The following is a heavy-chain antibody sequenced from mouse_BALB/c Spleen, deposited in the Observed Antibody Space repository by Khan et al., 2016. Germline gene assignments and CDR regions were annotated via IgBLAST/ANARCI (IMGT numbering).Heavy chain of an antibody. D-gene: IGHD1-1*01. Sequence: EVELVESGGGLVQPGGSLKLSCVTSGFTFSDSYMYWVRQTPEKRLEWVAYISNGGGGTYYPDTVKGRFTISRDNAKNTLYLQMSRLKSEDTAMYYGTRHGNHGSSGFAYWGQGTLVTVSA. V-gene: IGHV5-12*02. CDR2: ISNGGGGT. J-gene: IGHJ3*01. CDR1: GFTFSDSY. CDR3: TRHGNHGSSGFAY.